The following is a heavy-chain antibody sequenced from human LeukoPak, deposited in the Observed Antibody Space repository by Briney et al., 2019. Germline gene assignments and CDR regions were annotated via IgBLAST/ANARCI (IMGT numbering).Heavy chain of an antibody. J-gene: IGHJ4*02. V-gene: IGHV4-30-4*08. CDR2: IYYSGST. Sequence: SQTLSLTCTVSGGSISSGDYYWSWIRQPPGKGLEWIGYIYYSGSTYYNPSLKSRVTISVDTSKNQFSLKLSSVTAADTAVYYCARVGLYSGSYSRDYWGQGTLVTVSS. D-gene: IGHD1-26*01. CDR3: ARVGLYSGSYSRDY. CDR1: GGSISSGDYY.